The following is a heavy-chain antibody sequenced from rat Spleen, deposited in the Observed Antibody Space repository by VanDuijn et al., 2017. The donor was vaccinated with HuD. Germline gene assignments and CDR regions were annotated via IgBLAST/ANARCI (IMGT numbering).Heavy chain of an antibody. CDR3: AVSNYGY. CDR2: ITTGGGNT. Sequence: EVQLVETGGGLVQPGRSLKLSCAASGFTFSDYYMAWVRQAPKKGLEWVASITTGGGNTYYRDSVKGRFTISRDNAKNTQYLQMSSLRSEDTATYYCAVSNYGYWGQGVMVTVSS. J-gene: IGHJ2*01. V-gene: IGHV5S13*01. CDR1: GFTFSDYY. D-gene: IGHD1-11*01.